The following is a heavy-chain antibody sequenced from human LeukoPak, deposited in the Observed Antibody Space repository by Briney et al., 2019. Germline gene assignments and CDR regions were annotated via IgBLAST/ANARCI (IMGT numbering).Heavy chain of an antibody. Sequence: GGSLRLSCAASGFTFSSYWMHWVRQAPGKGLVWVSRIHSDGSSTSYADSVKGRFTISRDNAKNTLYLQMDSLRAEDTAVYYCARDPSRLAVGPGGFDYWGQGTLVTVSS. CDR3: ARDPSRLAVGPGGFDY. CDR1: GFTFSSYW. J-gene: IGHJ4*02. D-gene: IGHD6-19*01. V-gene: IGHV3-74*01. CDR2: IHSDGSST.